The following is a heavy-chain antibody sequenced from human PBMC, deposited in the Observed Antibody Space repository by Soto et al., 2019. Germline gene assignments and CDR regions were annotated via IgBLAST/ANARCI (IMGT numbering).Heavy chain of an antibody. CDR3: ARLLVPAARGAFDI. J-gene: IGHJ3*02. D-gene: IGHD2-2*01. Sequence: SVKVSCKASGGTFSSYTISWVRQTPGQGLEWMGRIIPILGIANYAQKFQGRVTITADKSTSTAYMELSSLRSEDTAVYYCARLLVPAARGAFDIWGQGTMVTVSS. CDR2: IIPILGIA. V-gene: IGHV1-69*02. CDR1: GGTFSSYT.